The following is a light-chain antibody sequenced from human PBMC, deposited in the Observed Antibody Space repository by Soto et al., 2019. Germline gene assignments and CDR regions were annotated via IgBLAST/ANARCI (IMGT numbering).Light chain of an antibody. Sequence: QSALTQPRSVSESPGQSVTISCTGTSSDVGGYNFVSWYQQHPGKAPKLMIYDVSKRPSGVPDRFSGSKSGNTASLTISGLQAEDEADYYCCSYAGSYTGVFGTGTKLTVL. CDR3: CSYAGSYTGV. J-gene: IGLJ1*01. CDR2: DVS. CDR1: SSDVGGYNF. V-gene: IGLV2-11*01.